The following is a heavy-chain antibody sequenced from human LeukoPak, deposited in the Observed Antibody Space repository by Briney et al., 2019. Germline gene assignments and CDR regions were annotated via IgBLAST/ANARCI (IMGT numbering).Heavy chain of an antibody. V-gene: IGHV1-2*02. D-gene: IGHD3-22*01. CDR1: GYTFTGYY. Sequence: GASVKVSCKDSGYTFTGYYMHWVRQAPGQGLEWMGWINPNSGGTNYAQKFQGRVTMTRDTSISTAYMELSRLRSDDTAVYYCARGSRKNTMIVRSLDYWGQGTLVTVSS. CDR3: ARGSRKNTMIVRSLDY. J-gene: IGHJ4*02. CDR2: INPNSGGT.